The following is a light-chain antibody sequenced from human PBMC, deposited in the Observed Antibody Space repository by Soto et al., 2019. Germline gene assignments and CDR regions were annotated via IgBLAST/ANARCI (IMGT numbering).Light chain of an antibody. V-gene: IGKV2D-29*02. CDR1: QSLVFSDGKTY. J-gene: IGKJ1*01. Sequence: DIVMTQTPLSLSVTPGQPASISCKSSQSLVFSDGKTYFYWYLQKPGQSPQLLIHGVSTRFSGVTDRFSGSGSGTDFSLTISRVEAEDVGVYCFMQTVQHPCTFGQGTKVEVK. CDR2: GVS. CDR3: MQTVQHPCT.